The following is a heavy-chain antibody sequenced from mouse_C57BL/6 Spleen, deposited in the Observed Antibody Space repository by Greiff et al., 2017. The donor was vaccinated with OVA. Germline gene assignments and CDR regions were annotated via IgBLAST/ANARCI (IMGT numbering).Heavy chain of an antibody. J-gene: IGHJ4*01. D-gene: IGHD4-1*01. CDR3: ARDPRTGTGMDY. Sequence: EVKLVESEGGLVQPGSSMKLSCTASGFTFSDYYMAWVRQVPEKGLEWVANINYDGSSTYYLDSLKSRFIISRDNAKNILYLQMSSLKSEDTATYYCARDPRTGTGMDYWGQGTSVTVSS. CDR1: GFTFSDYY. V-gene: IGHV5-16*01. CDR2: INYDGSST.